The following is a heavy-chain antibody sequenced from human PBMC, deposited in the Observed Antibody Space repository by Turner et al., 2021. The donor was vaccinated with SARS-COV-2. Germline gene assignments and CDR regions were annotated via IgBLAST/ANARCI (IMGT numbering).Heavy chain of an antibody. J-gene: IGHJ1*01. CDR3: ARGYYNAAYSSGWYVYNAEYFQN. D-gene: IGHD6-19*01. CDR1: GWSFSGYY. Sequence: QVQLQQWGAGLLKPSETLSLTCAVYGWSFSGYYWSWIRQPPGKVLEWMGEINNSGSTNDNPSLKSRVTISVDTSKNQFSLKLSSVTAADTAVYYCARGYYNAAYSSGWYVYNAEYFQNWGQGTLVTVSS. V-gene: IGHV4-34*01. CDR2: INNSGST.